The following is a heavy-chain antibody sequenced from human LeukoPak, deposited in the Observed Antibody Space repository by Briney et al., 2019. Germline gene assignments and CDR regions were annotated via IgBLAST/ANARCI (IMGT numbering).Heavy chain of an antibody. D-gene: IGHD3-22*01. CDR1: GFTFSSYA. J-gene: IGHJ4*02. CDR2: ICGSGDST. Sequence: PGGSLRLSCAASGFTFSSYAMKWVRQAPEKGLEWVAGICGSGDSTYYADSVRGRFTISRDNSKNTLYLQMHSLRVEDTAIYYCAKAPYYDSSGFYYHDYCGQGALFTVSS. V-gene: IGHV3-23*01. CDR3: AKAPYYDSSGFYYHDY.